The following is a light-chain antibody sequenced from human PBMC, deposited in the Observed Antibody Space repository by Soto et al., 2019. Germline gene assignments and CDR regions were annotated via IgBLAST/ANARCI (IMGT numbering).Light chain of an antibody. CDR3: QQSYTTHPT. CDR1: QNIHDS. J-gene: IGKJ1*01. V-gene: IGKV1-39*01. Sequence: DIQMTQSPSSLSASVGDRVTITCRASQNIHDSLNWYQQKPGRAPKLLLYRTSSVQSGVPSRFSGSGSGTDFTLAISSLQPEDFATYYCQQSYTTHPTFGQGTKVEI. CDR2: RTS.